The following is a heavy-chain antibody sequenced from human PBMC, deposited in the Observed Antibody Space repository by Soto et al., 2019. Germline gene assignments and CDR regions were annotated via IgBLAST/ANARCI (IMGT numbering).Heavy chain of an antibody. CDR3: ATARGFLEWLPPGY. Sequence: ASVKVSCKVSGYTLTELSMHCVRQAPGKGLEWMGGFDPEDGETIYAQKFQGRVTMTEDTSTDTAYMELSSLRSEDTAVYYCATARGFLEWLPPGYWGQGTLVTVSS. J-gene: IGHJ4*02. CDR2: FDPEDGET. V-gene: IGHV1-24*01. CDR1: GYTLTELS. D-gene: IGHD3-3*01.